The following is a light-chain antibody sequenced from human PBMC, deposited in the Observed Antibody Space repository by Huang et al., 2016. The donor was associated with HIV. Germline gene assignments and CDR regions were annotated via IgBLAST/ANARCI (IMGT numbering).Light chain of an antibody. Sequence: IVMTQSPESLSVSLGERATINCKSSQSVLYKSDKRNYVAWYQEKPGQCPKVLIYWASTRQSGVPDRVRGSGSGTNFTLTSDSCQAEDVALYYCQQYFSTPTFGRGTKLEI. CDR3: QQYFSTPT. CDR1: QSVLYKSDKRNY. CDR2: WAS. V-gene: IGKV4-1*01. J-gene: IGKJ2*01.